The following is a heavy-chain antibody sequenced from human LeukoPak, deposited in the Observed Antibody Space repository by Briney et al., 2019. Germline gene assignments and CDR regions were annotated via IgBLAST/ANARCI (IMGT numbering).Heavy chain of an antibody. CDR2: ISSDGNNK. CDR1: GFTFSSYA. D-gene: IGHD2-2*01. J-gene: IGHJ4*02. Sequence: GGSLRLSCAASGFTFSSYAMHWVRQAPGKGLEWVAVISSDGNNKYYADSVKGRFTISRDNSMNTLYPQMNSLRAEDTAVYYCARDEYLWVVIQLGLFDYWGQGTLVTVSS. CDR3: ARDEYLWVVIQLGLFDY. V-gene: IGHV3-30-3*01.